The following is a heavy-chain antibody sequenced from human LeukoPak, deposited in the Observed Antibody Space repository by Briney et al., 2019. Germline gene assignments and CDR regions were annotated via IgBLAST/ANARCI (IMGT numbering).Heavy chain of an antibody. CDR2: INHSGST. D-gene: IGHD3-3*01. J-gene: IGHJ6*03. V-gene: IGHV4-34*01. CDR1: GGSFSGYY. CDR3: ARSIFGVVISLYYYYYMDV. Sequence: SETLSLTCAVYGGSFSGYYWSWIRQSPGKGLEWIGEINHSGSTNYNPSLKSRVTISVDTSKNQFSLKLSSVTAADTAVYYCARSIFGVVISLYYYYYMDVWGKGTTVTVSS.